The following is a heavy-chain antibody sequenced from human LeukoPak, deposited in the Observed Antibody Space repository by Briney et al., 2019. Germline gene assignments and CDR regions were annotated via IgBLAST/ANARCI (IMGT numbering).Heavy chain of an antibody. CDR3: AREGYSSSLYGMDV. Sequence: IPSGTLSLTCAVSGVSISSSNWWSWIRQPPGKGLEWIGEIYHSGSTNYNPSLKSRVTISVDKSKNQFSLKLSSVTAADTAVYYCAREGYSSSLYGMDVWGQGTTVTVSS. CDR1: GVSISSSNW. CDR2: IYHSGST. D-gene: IGHD6-6*01. J-gene: IGHJ6*02. V-gene: IGHV4-4*02.